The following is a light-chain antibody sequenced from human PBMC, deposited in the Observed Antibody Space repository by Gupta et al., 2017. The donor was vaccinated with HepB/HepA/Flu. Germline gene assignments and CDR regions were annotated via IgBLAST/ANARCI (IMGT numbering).Light chain of an antibody. CDR1: SLRNYY. J-gene: IGLJ2*01. CDR3: NSRESSGNHLL. CDR2: VKN. V-gene: IGLV3-19*01. Sequence: SSALTQDPAVSVALGQTVRITCQGDSLRNYYASWYQQKAGQAPQLVIYVKNNRPSGIPDRFSGSSSGNTASLTITGAQAEDEADYYCNSRESSGNHLLFGGGTKLTVL.